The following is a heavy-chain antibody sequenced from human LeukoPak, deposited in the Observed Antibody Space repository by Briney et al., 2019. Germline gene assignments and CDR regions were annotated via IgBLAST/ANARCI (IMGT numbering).Heavy chain of an antibody. CDR1: GFTFSDYP. CDR3: ARDDSWAFDY. V-gene: IGHV3-64*04. J-gene: IGHJ4*02. CDR2: IGPHGRTT. Sequence: PGGSLRLSCSASGFTFSDYPMHWVRQAPGKGLEFLSTIGPHGRTTYYADSVKGRFTISTDTAKNSLYLEMNNLRDGDTAVYYCARDDSWAFDYWGQGTLVTVSS. D-gene: IGHD2-21*02.